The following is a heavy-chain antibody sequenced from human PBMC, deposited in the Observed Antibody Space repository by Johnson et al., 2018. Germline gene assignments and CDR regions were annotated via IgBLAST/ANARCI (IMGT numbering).Heavy chain of an antibody. J-gene: IGHJ6*02. D-gene: IGHD3-10*01. CDR1: GFTFDDYA. V-gene: IGHV3-9*01. CDR2: ISWNSGSI. CDR3: ATPMVRGRYYYGMDV. Sequence: EVQLVESGGGLVQPGRSLRLSCAASGFTFDDYAMHWVRQVPGKGLEWVSGISWNSGSIGYADSVKGRFTISRDNAKNSRYLQMNSLRAEDTALYYCATPMVRGRYYYGMDVWGQGTTVTVSS.